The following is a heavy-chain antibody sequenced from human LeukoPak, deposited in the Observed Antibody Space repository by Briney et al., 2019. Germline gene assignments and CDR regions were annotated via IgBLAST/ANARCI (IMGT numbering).Heavy chain of an antibody. CDR2: IKEDGSRN. D-gene: IGHD6-19*01. Sequence: PGGSLRLSCAAPGFTFSSYWMSWVRQAPGKGLEWVANIKEDGSRNHYVDSVKGRFTISRDNAKNSLYLQMSSLRAEDTAVYYCARQLSGWYDADPYWGQGTLVTVSS. J-gene: IGHJ4*02. CDR3: ARQLSGWYDADPY. V-gene: IGHV3-7*05. CDR1: GFTFSSYW.